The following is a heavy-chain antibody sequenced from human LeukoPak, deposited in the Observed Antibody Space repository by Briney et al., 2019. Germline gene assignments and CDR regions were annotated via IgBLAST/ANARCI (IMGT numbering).Heavy chain of an antibody. CDR1: GGSISYYY. J-gene: IGHJ6*03. V-gene: IGHV4-4*07. CDR2: IYTSGST. D-gene: IGHD1-26*01. CDR3: ARDWASGTDYYYYYMDV. Sequence: PSETLSLTCTVSGGSISYYYWSWIRQPAGKGLEWIGRIYTSGSTNYNPSLKSRVTMSVDTSKNQFSLKLSSVTAADTAVYYCARDWASGTDYYYYYMDVWGKGTTVTVSS.